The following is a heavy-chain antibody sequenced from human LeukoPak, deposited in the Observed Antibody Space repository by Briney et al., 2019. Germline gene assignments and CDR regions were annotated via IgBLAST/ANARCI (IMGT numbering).Heavy chain of an antibody. Sequence: GGSLRLSCAASGFSFSSYAMTWARQAPVKGLEWVSAISGDGTRTYYADSVKGRFTISRDNSKNTLYLEMSSLRVEDTAIYYCAKDKGDYDRLFDYWGQGTLVTVSS. D-gene: IGHD3-22*01. V-gene: IGHV3-23*01. CDR1: GFSFSSYA. CDR3: AKDKGDYDRLFDY. CDR2: ISGDGTRT. J-gene: IGHJ4*02.